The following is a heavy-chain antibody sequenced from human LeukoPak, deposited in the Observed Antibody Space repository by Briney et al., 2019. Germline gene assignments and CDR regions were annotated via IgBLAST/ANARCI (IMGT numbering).Heavy chain of an antibody. D-gene: IGHD1-20*01. Sequence: PSETLSLTCTVSGGSISGSSYYWGWIRQPPGKGLEWIGYICHSGSTYYNPSLKSRVTISVDRSKNQFSLKLSSVTAADTAVYYCARAYNWNEHKGSQYGMDVWGQGTTVTVSS. CDR1: GGSISGSSYY. CDR3: ARAYNWNEHKGSQYGMDV. V-gene: IGHV4-39*07. CDR2: ICHSGST. J-gene: IGHJ6*02.